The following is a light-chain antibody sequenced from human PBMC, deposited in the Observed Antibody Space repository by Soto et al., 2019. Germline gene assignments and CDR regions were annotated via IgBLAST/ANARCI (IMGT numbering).Light chain of an antibody. J-gene: IGKJ2*01. V-gene: IGKV3-15*01. Sequence: EIVMTQSPATLSVSPGERATLSCRASQSVSSNLAWYQQKPGQAPRLLIYGASARAAGIPARFSGSGSGTEFTLTISSLQSEDFAVYYCQQYNQWYTFGQGTKLEI. CDR3: QQYNQWYT. CDR2: GAS. CDR1: QSVSSN.